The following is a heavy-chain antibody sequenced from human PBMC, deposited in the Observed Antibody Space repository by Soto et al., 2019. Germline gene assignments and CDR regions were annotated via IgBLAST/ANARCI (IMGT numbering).Heavy chain of an antibody. CDR3: ASMTGGNDSGGYDY. J-gene: IGHJ4*02. CDR1: GVSISSGGYS. V-gene: IGHV4-30-2*01. D-gene: IGHD3-22*01. CDR2: IYHSGSI. Sequence: QLQLQESGSGLVKPSQTLSLTCAVSGVSISSGGYSWSWIRQPPGKGLEWIGYIYHSGSIYYNPSLKRRITVSLDRYKDQFALKLSYVAAADTAVYYSASMTGGNDSGGYDYWGRGTLVKVSS.